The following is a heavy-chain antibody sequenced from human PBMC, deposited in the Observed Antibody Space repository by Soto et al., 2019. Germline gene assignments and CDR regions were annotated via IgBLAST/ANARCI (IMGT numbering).Heavy chain of an antibody. Sequence: QVPLVQSGAEVKKPGASVKVCCKAPGYTFTSFAIHWVPQAPGQRLEWMGWINAGNGNTKYSQQFQGRVTITRDTSASTAYMELSGLRSEDTAVYYWARDRAYYFYDMDVWGKGTTVTVSS. CDR2: INAGNGNT. CDR3: ARDRAYYFYDMDV. CDR1: GYTFTSFA. J-gene: IGHJ6*03. V-gene: IGHV1-3*01.